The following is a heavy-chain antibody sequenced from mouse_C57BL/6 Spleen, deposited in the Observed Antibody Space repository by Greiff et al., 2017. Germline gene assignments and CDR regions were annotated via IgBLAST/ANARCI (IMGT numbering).Heavy chain of an antibody. CDR2: IDPEDGET. CDR3: ARREGYGLGYFDV. Sequence: EVQLQQSGAELVKPGASVKLSCTASGFNINDYYMHWVKQRTEQGLEWIGRIDPEDGETKYAPKFQGKATITADTSSNTAYLQLSSLTSENTDVKYWARREGYGLGYFDVWGTGTTVTVSS. CDR1: GFNINDYY. J-gene: IGHJ1*03. D-gene: IGHD1-2*01. V-gene: IGHV14-2*01.